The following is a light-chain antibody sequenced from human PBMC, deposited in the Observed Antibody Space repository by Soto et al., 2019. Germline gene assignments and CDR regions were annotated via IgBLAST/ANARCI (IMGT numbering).Light chain of an antibody. V-gene: IGLV1-40*01. CDR3: QSYDSSLRV. CDR2: GTS. CDR1: SSNIGAGYD. Sequence: QSVLTQPPSVSGAPGQRVTISCTGSSSNIGAGYDVHWYQQLPGTAPKLLIYGTSNRPSGVPDRFSGSKSGTSASLAITGLQAEDEADYYCQSYDSSLRVFGGGTKL. J-gene: IGLJ2*01.